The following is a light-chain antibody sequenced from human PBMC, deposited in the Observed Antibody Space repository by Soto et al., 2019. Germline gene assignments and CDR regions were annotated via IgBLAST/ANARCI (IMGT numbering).Light chain of an antibody. CDR1: QSVLYSSNNKNY. J-gene: IGKJ3*01. CDR2: WAS. CDR3: QQYYSTPRT. Sequence: DIVMTQSPDSLAVSLGERATINCKSSQSVLYSSNNKNYLAWYQQKPGQPPKLLIYWASTRESGVPDRCSGSGSGTDFTLTISSLQAEDVAVYYGQQYYSTPRTFGPGTKVDIK. V-gene: IGKV4-1*01.